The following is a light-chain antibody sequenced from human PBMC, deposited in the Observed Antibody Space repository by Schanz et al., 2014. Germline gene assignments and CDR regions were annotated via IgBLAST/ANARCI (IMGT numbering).Light chain of an antibody. CDR1: QSISSW. CDR3: QQYYSTPLSIT. Sequence: DVQMTQSPSTLSASVGDRVTITCRASQSISSWLAWYQQKPGKAPKLLIYDASSLESGVPSRFSGSGSGTEFTLTISSLQAEDVAVYYCQQYYSTPLSITFGQGTRLEIK. V-gene: IGKV1-5*01. J-gene: IGKJ5*01. CDR2: DAS.